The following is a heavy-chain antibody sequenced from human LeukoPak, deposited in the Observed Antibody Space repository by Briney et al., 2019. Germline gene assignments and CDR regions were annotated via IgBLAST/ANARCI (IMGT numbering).Heavy chain of an antibody. CDR2: IYYSGST. D-gene: IGHD3-10*01. V-gene: IGHV4-59*08. J-gene: IGHJ6*02. Sequence: SETLSLTCTVSGGSISSYYWSWIRQPPGKGLEWIGYIYYSGSTNYNPSLKSRVTISVDTSKNQFSLKLSSVAAADTAVYYCARQGAGIELLWFGEGAQSYGMDVWGQGTTVTVSS. CDR3: ARQGAGIELLWFGEGAQSYGMDV. CDR1: GGSISSYY.